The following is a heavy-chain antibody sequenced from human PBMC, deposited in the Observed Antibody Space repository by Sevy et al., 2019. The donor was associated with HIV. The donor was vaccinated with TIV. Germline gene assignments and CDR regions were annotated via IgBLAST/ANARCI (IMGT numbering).Heavy chain of an antibody. J-gene: IGHJ4*02. D-gene: IGHD3-22*01. CDR1: GFTFRSAW. CDR3: TTYDVSGYYWAMFDF. Sequence: GGSLRLSCSTSGFTFRSAWMNWVRQAPGRGLEWVGRIKSNKDGGSTEFPAPVKGRFGISRDDSRNMIFLRMNSLKMEDTGVYYCTTYDVSGYYWAMFDFWGQGTLVTVSS. CDR2: IKSNKDGGST. V-gene: IGHV3-15*01.